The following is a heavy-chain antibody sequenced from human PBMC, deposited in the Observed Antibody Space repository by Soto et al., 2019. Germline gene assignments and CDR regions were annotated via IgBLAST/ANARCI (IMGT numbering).Heavy chain of an antibody. D-gene: IGHD3-9*01. J-gene: IGHJ3*02. CDR2: ISSSGSTI. Sequence: GGSLRLSCAASGFTFSSYEMNWVRQAPGNGLEWVSYISSSGSTIYYADSVKGRFTISRDNAKNSLYLQMNSLRAEDTAVYYCARGQYFDWLLSGAFDIWGQGTMVTVSS. CDR1: GFTFSSYE. V-gene: IGHV3-48*03. CDR3: ARGQYFDWLLSGAFDI.